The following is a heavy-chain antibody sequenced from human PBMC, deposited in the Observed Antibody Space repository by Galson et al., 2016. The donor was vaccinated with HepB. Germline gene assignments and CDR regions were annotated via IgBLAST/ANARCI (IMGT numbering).Heavy chain of an antibody. J-gene: IGHJ1*01. CDR1: GFTFDSSS. CDR2: ISASGGST. V-gene: IGHV3-23*01. D-gene: IGHD2-2*03. CDR3: ANGGGYCISTSCYSAEYFQH. Sequence: SLRLSCAASGFTFDSSSMSWVRQAPGKGLEWVSSISASGGSTNYADSVKGRFTISRGKSKNTLYLQMNSLRAEDTAVYYCANGGGYCISTSCYSAEYFQHWGQGTLVTVSS.